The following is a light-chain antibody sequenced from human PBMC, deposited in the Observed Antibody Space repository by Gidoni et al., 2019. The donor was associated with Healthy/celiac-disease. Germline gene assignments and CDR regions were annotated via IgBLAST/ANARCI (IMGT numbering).Light chain of an antibody. CDR1: QDISNY. V-gene: IGKV1-33*01. Sequence: DIQMTQSPSSLSASVGDRVTITCQASQDISNYLNWYQQKPGKAPKRLIYDASNLETGVPSRFSGSGSGTDFTFTISSLQPEDIATYYCQQYDNLPCFGGGTKVEIK. CDR3: QQYDNLPC. J-gene: IGKJ4*01. CDR2: DAS.